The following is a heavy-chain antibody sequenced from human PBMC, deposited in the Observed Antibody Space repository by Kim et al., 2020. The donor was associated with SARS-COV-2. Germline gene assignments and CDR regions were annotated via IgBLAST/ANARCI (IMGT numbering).Heavy chain of an antibody. Sequence: SVKVSCKASGGTFSSYAISWVRQAPGQGLEWMGRIIPILGIANYAQKFQGRVTITADKSTSTAYMELSSLRSEDTAVYYCARAIRHYGSGNDAFDIWGQGTMVTVSS. D-gene: IGHD3-10*01. CDR1: GGTFSSYA. CDR3: ARAIRHYGSGNDAFDI. CDR2: IIPILGIA. V-gene: IGHV1-69*04. J-gene: IGHJ3*02.